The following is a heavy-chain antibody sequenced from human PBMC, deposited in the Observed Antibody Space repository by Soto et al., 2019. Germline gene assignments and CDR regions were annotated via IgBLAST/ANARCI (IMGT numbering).Heavy chain of an antibody. Sequence: SETLSLTCAVSGGSISSGGYSWNWIRQPPGKGLEWIGYIYHSGSTYYNPSLKSRVTISVDRSKNQFSLKLSSVTAADTAVYYCARARYSYADFDYWGQGTLVTVSS. V-gene: IGHV4-30-2*01. CDR3: ARARYSYADFDY. D-gene: IGHD5-18*01. J-gene: IGHJ4*02. CDR1: GGSISSGGYS. CDR2: IYHSGST.